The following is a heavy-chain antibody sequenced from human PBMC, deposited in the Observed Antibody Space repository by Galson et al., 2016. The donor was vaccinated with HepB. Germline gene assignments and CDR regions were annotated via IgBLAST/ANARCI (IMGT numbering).Heavy chain of an antibody. CDR3: AKDWGGYCSDGSCYPEVADY. D-gene: IGHD2-15*01. CDR2: ITGSGAYT. J-gene: IGHJ4*02. CDR1: GFTFSTYA. V-gene: IGHV3-23*01. Sequence: SLRLSCASSGFTFSTYALSWVRQAPGKGLEWVSAITGSGAYTYYAVSVKGPFTISNDNSKNTLYLQMHSLRAEDTAVYYCAKDWGGYCSDGSCYPEVADYWGQGTLVTVSS.